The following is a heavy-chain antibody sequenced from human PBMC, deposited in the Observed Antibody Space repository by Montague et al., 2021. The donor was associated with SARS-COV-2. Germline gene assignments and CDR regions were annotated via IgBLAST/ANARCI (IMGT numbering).Heavy chain of an antibody. CDR1: GDSVSGEGAA. D-gene: IGHD3-10*01. J-gene: IGHJ4*02. CDR2: TYYRSKWYN. V-gene: IGHV6-1*01. Sequence: CAISGDSVSGEGAAWRWVRQSPSRDLARLGRTYYRSKWYNDYAVSVKSRITINPDTSKNQFSLQLNSVTPEDTAVYYCARGGWGAPGTGRLFDYWGQGTRVTVSS. CDR3: ARGGWGAPGTGRLFDY.